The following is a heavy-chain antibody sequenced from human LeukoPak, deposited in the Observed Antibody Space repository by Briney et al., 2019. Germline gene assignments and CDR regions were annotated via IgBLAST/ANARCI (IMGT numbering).Heavy chain of an antibody. CDR3: ARGGKGSDGFDY. CDR1: GGSISSYY. J-gene: IGHJ4*02. CDR2: IYYSGST. Sequence: SETLSLTCTVSGGSISSYYWSWIRQPPGKGLEWIGYIYYSGSTNYNPFLKSRVTISVDTSKNQFSLKLSSVTAADTAVYYCARGGKGSDGFDYWGQGTLVTVSS. D-gene: IGHD3-10*01. V-gene: IGHV4-59*01.